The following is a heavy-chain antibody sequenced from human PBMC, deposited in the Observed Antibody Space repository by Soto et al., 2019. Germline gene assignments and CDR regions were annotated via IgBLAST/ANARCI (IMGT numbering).Heavy chain of an antibody. D-gene: IGHD3-10*01. CDR2: ISYEGSKT. Sequence: GGSLRLSCEASRLTFSTYGMHWVRQAPGKGLEWVALISYEGSKTYYADSVKGRFTISRDNSKNTLYLQMNSLRPEDTAVYYCAKNYYGSGSYLMMDEYWGRGTQVTVSS. V-gene: IGHV3-30*18. CDR3: AKNYYGSGSYLMMDEY. CDR1: RLTFSTYG. J-gene: IGHJ4*02.